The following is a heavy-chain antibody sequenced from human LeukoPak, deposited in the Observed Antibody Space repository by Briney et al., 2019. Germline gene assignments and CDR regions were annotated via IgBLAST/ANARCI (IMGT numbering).Heavy chain of an antibody. V-gene: IGHV5-51*01. D-gene: IGHD3-22*01. J-gene: IGHJ4*02. CDR1: GYSFTSYW. Sequence: GESLKISCKGSGYSFTSYWIGWVRQMPGKGLEWMGIIYPGDSDTRYSPSFQGQVTISADKSTSTAYLQWSSLKASDTAMYYCARHAWDSSGYYRFYFDYWGQGTLVTVSS. CDR2: IYPGDSDT. CDR3: ARHAWDSSGYYRFYFDY.